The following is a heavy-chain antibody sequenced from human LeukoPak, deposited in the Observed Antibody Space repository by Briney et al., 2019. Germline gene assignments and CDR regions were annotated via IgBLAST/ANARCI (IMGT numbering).Heavy chain of an antibody. CDR1: GYTFTGYY. D-gene: IGHD3-22*01. CDR3: AREDYYDSSGYGPLDY. CDR2: INPNSGGT. J-gene: IGHJ4*02. Sequence: ASVKVSCKASGYTFTGYYMHWVRQAPGQGLEWMGWINPNSGGTNYAQKFQGRVTMTRDTSISTAYMELSGLRSDDTAVYYCAREDYYDSSGYGPLDYWGQGTLVTVSS. V-gene: IGHV1-2*02.